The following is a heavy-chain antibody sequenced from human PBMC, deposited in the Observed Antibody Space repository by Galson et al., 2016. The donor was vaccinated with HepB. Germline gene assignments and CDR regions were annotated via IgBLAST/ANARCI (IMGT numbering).Heavy chain of an antibody. D-gene: IGHD6-13*01. Sequence: QSGAEVKKPGESLKISCEVSGYYFTSYWIAWVRQLPGKGLELMGIIYPGDSHVRYSPPFQGQVTISADKSINTAYLQWSSLKASDTAMYYCARRWGSSWTPPRNYFGMDVWGQGTTGTVSS. CDR1: GYYFTSYW. J-gene: IGHJ6*02. CDR3: ARRWGSSWTPPRNYFGMDV. CDR2: IYPGDSHV. V-gene: IGHV5-51*01.